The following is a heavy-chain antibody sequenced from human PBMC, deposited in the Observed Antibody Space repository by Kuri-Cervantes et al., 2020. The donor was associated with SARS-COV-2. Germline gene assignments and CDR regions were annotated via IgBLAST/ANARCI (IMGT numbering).Heavy chain of an antibody. V-gene: IGHV4-34*01. CDR3: ARARSSSSKYYYYYGMDV. CDR2: INHSGST. CDR1: GGSFSGYY. J-gene: IGHJ6*02. Sequence: GSLRLSCAVYGGSFSGYYWSWIRQPPGKGLEWTGEINHSGSTNYNPSLKSRVTISVDTSKNQFSLKLSSVTAADTAVYYCARARSSSSKYYYYYGMDVWGQGTTVTVSS. D-gene: IGHD6-6*01.